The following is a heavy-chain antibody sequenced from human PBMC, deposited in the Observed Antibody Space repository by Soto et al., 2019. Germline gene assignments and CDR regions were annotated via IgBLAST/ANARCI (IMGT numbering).Heavy chain of an antibody. Sequence: EVQLVESGGGLVQPGGSLRLSCSVSGFTFSTYCMNWVRQAPGKGLEWVSYISGTGNNIHYADSVKGRFTISRDNVKNSLFLQMNSLRDEDTAVYYCARDHPTAYFYDKRGFVWGRGTTVTVSS. CDR1: GFTFSTYC. D-gene: IGHD3-22*01. CDR3: ARDHPTAYFYDKRGFV. J-gene: IGHJ6*02. V-gene: IGHV3-48*02. CDR2: ISGTGNNI.